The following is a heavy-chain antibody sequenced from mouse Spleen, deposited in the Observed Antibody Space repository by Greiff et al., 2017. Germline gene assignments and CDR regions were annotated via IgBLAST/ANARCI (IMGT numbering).Heavy chain of an antibody. D-gene: IGHD1-1*01. CDR2: IDPETGGT. CDR1: GYTFTDYE. V-gene: IGHV1-15*01. J-gene: IGHJ2*01. CDR3: TRSPVVRFDY. Sequence: VQLQQSGAELVRPGASVTLSCKASGYTFTDYEMHWVKQTPVHGLEWIGAIDPETGGTAYNQKFKGKAILTADKSSSTAYMELRSLTSEDSAVCYCTRSPVVRFDYWGQGTTLTVSS.